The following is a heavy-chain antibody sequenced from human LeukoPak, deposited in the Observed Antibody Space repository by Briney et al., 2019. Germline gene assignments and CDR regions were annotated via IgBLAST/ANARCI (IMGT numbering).Heavy chain of an antibody. CDR3: ARHGWFGELLYGWFDP. J-gene: IGHJ5*02. CDR1: GGSISSYY. D-gene: IGHD3-10*01. Sequence: SETLSLTCTVSGGSISSYYWSWIRQPPGKGLEWIGYIHYSGSTNYNPSLKSRVTISVDMSKNQISLKLSSVTAAGTAVYYCARHGWFGELLYGWFDPWGQGTLVTVSS. V-gene: IGHV4-59*08. CDR2: IHYSGST.